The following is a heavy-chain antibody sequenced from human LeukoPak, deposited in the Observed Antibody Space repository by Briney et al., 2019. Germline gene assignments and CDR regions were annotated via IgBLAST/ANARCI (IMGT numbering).Heavy chain of an antibody. J-gene: IGHJ4*02. Sequence: GGSLRLSCAASGFTFSSYAMSWVRQAPGKGLEWVSVIYSGGSTYYADSVKGRFTISRDNSKNTLYLQMNSLRAEDTAVYYCARVGFSTTALDYWGQGTLVTVSS. V-gene: IGHV3-53*01. CDR2: IYSGGST. D-gene: IGHD4-17*01. CDR1: GFTFSSYA. CDR3: ARVGFSTTALDY.